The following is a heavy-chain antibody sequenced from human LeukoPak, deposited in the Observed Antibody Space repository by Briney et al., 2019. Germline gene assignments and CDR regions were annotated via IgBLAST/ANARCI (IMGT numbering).Heavy chain of an antibody. D-gene: IGHD2-2*02. Sequence: SETLSLTCAVYGGSFSGYYWSWIRQPPGKGLEWIGEINHSGSTNYNPSLKSRVTISVDTSKNQFSLKLSSVTAADTAVYYCARRVIVVVPAARPYNWFDPWGQGTLVIVSS. J-gene: IGHJ5*02. V-gene: IGHV4-34*01. CDR2: INHSGST. CDR1: GGSFSGYY. CDR3: ARRVIVVVPAARPYNWFDP.